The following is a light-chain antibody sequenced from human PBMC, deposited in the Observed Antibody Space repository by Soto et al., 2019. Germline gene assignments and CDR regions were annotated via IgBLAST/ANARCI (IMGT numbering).Light chain of an antibody. CDR2: GNN. Sequence: QSVLTQPPSVSGAPGQRVTISCTGSSSNIGAGYDVHWYQQLPGTAPKLLIYGNNNRTSGVPDRFSGSKSGPSASLAITGLQAEDEADYYCQSYDSSLSGWVFGGGTKLTVL. J-gene: IGLJ3*02. CDR1: SSNIGAGYD. V-gene: IGLV1-40*01. CDR3: QSYDSSLSGWV.